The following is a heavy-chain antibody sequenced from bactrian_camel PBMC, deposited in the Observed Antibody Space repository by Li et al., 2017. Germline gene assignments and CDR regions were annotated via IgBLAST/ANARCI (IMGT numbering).Heavy chain of an antibody. CDR3: AADPNSGGYCYTPAYEWNY. V-gene: IGHV3-3*01. CDR2: IFLGGPFLGGRRS. Sequence: HVQLVESGCSSVQAGGSLLLSCAASGNTYSTNCMGWFRQFPGKEREGVAAIFLGGPFLGGRRSFYSDSVKGRFTISRDVAKNTVFLQMNDLKPGDTGMYYCAADPNSGGYCYTPAYEWNYWGQGTQVTVS. D-gene: IGHD2*01. J-gene: IGHJ4*01. CDR1: GNTYSTNC.